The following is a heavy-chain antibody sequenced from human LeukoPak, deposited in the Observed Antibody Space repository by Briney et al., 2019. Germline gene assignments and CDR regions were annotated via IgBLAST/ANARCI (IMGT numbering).Heavy chain of an antibody. J-gene: IGHJ3*02. CDR3: AREGESRAFDI. CDR2: ISYDGSNR. Sequence: GGSLRLSCAASGFTFSSYAMHWVRQAPGKGLEWVAVISYDGSNRYYADSVKGRFTTSRDNSKNTLYLQMNSLRAEDTAVYYCAREGESRAFDIWGQGTMVTVSS. D-gene: IGHD3-16*01. CDR1: GFTFSSYA. V-gene: IGHV3-30-3*01.